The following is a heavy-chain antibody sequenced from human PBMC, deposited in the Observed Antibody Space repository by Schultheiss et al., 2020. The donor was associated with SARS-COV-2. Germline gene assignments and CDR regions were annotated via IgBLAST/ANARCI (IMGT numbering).Heavy chain of an antibody. Sequence: GGSLRLSCAASGFAFSSYAMSWIRQAPGKGLEWISAITGSGGSTYYANSVKGRFTISRDNSKNTLYLQMNSLRAEDTAVYYCANSRPDTAMVARWGQGTLVTVSS. D-gene: IGHD5-18*01. CDR2: ITGSGGST. CDR1: GFAFSSYA. J-gene: IGHJ4*02. CDR3: ANSRPDTAMVAR. V-gene: IGHV3-23*01.